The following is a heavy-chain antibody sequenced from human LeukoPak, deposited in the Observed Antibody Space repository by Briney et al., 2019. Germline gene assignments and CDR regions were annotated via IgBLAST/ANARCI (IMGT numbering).Heavy chain of an antibody. D-gene: IGHD2-8*01. CDR2: IYYNGSP. CDR3: ARALTMTHVGVWFDP. CDR1: GGSISSGGYY. Sequence: SETLSLTCTVSGGSISSGGYYWSWIRQPPGKGLEWIAYIYYNGSPNFNPSLKSRVTMSVDTSKNQFSLKLSSVTAADTAVYYCARALTMTHVGVWFDPWGQGTLVTVSS. V-gene: IGHV4-61*08. J-gene: IGHJ5*02.